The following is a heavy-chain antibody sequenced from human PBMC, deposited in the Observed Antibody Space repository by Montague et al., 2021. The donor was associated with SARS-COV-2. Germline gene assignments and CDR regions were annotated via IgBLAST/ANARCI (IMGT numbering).Heavy chain of an antibody. J-gene: IGHJ6*03. CDR3: AGTYYDFWSGFIHYYYMDV. D-gene: IGHD3-3*01. CDR1: GGSFSGYY. Sequence: SETLSLTCAVYGGSFSGYYWSWIRQPPGKGLEWIGEINHSGSTNYNPSLKSRVTISVDTSKNQFSLKLSSATAADTAVYYCAGTYYDFWSGFIHYYYMDVWGKGTTVTVSS. V-gene: IGHV4-34*01. CDR2: INHSGST.